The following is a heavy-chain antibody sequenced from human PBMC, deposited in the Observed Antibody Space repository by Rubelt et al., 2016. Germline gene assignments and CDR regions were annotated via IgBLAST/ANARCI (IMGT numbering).Heavy chain of an antibody. D-gene: IGHD5-18*01. CDR3: ARDGRGYSYGVLDAFDI. V-gene: IGHV1-18*01. Sequence: GASVKVSCKASGYTFTSYGISWVRQAPGQGLEWMGWISAYNGNTNYAQKLQGRVTMTTDTSTSTAYMELRSLRSDDTAVYYCARDGRGYSYGVLDAFDIWGQGTMVTVSS. J-gene: IGHJ3*02. CDR2: ISAYNGNT. CDR1: GYTFTSYG.